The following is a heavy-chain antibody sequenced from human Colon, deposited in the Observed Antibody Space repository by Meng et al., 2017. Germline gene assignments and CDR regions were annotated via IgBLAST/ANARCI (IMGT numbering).Heavy chain of an antibody. CDR1: GGSVSSGTYY. V-gene: IGHV4-61*01. J-gene: IGHJ4*02. Sequence: QGQLQEPGPGLVRPSETLSLTCTVSGGSVSSGTYYWSWIRQPPGKGLEWIGCIYYSGTTNYNPSLKSRVTISVDTSKNQFSLKLSSVTPADTAVYFCARDRVPGKYWGQGTLVTVFS. CDR2: IYYSGTT. CDR3: ARDRVPGKY. D-gene: IGHD1-14*01.